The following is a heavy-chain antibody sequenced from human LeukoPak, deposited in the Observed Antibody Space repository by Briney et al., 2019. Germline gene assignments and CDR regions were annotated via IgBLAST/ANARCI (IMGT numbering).Heavy chain of an antibody. CDR2: INPNSGGT. J-gene: IGHJ5*02. V-gene: IGHV1-2*02. CDR1: GYSFNDKY. Sequence: ASVKVSCKASGYSFNDKYLHWVRQAPGQGLEWMGSINPNSGGTNYAQKFQGRVTMTADTSMSTAYMELSRLTSDDTAVYYCARAGGRSWFDPWGQGTLVTVSS. CDR3: ARAGGRSWFDP.